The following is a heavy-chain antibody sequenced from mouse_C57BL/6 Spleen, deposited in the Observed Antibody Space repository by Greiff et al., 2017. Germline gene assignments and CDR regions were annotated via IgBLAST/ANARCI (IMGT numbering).Heavy chain of an antibody. J-gene: IGHJ4*01. CDR3: ARIYYGNFYAMDY. CDR1: GFSLTSYA. Sequence: VMLVESGPGLVAPSQSLSITCTVSGFSLTSYAISWVRQPPGKGLEWLGVIWTGGGTNYNSALKSRLSISKDNSKSQVFLKMNSLQTDDTARYYCARIYYGNFYAMDYWGQGTSVTVSS. CDR2: IWTGGGT. V-gene: IGHV2-9-1*01. D-gene: IGHD2-1*01.